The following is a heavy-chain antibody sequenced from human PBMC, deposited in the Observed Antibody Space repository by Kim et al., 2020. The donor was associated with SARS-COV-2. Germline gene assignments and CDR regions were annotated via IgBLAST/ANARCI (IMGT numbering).Heavy chain of an antibody. CDR2: IYSGGST. CDR3: ARDQGDYNSYGAFDV. V-gene: IGHV3-53*01. D-gene: IGHD2-21*02. Sequence: GGSLRLSCAASGFTVSSNYMSWVRQAPGKGLEWVSIIYSGGSTFYADSVKGRFTISRDNSKNTLYLQMNSLRAEDTAIYYCARDQGDYNSYGAFDVWGQGTMVTVSS. J-gene: IGHJ3*01. CDR1: GFTVSSNY.